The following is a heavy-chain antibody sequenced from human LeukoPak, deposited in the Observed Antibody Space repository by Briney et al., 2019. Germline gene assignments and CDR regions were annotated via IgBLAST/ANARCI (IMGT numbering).Heavy chain of an antibody. V-gene: IGHV3-53*01. CDR1: RFTVSRNY. Sequence: GGSLRLSCAASRFTVSRNYMSWVRQAPGKGLEWVSFTYSDGSTSFTESVKGRFTISRDNSKNTLSLQLNSLRVEDTAVYYCARDGGSSTKEPTGGYYYYGMDVWGQGTTVTVSS. J-gene: IGHJ6*02. D-gene: IGHD1-1*01. CDR2: TYSDGST. CDR3: ARDGGSSTKEPTGGYYYYGMDV.